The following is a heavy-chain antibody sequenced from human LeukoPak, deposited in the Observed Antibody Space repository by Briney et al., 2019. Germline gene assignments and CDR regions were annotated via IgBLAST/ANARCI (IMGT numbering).Heavy chain of an antibody. CDR3: ARQEWEPDAFDI. Sequence: PSETLSLTCTVSGGSISSYYWSWIRQPPGKGLEWIGEINHSGSTNYNPSLKSRVTISVDTSKNQFSLKLSSVTAADTAVYYCARQEWEPDAFDIWGQGTMVTVSS. CDR2: INHSGST. J-gene: IGHJ3*02. D-gene: IGHD1-26*01. V-gene: IGHV4-34*01. CDR1: GGSISSYY.